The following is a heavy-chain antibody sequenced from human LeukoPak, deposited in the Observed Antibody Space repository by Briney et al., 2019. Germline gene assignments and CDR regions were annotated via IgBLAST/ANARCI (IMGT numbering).Heavy chain of an antibody. D-gene: IGHD6-13*01. CDR2: ISHDLTYQ. CDR3: ARQQQLVLDY. Sequence: GGSLRLSCAASGFIFTAYGMHWVRQAPGKGLEWVAVISHDLTYQAYADSVKGRFTISRDDSKNTLYVQMNSLRAEDTAVYYCARQQQLVLDYWGQGTLVTVSS. J-gene: IGHJ4*02. CDR1: GFIFTAYG. V-gene: IGHV3-30*03.